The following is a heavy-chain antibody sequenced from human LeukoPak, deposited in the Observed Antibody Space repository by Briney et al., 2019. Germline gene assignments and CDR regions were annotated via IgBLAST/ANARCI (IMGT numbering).Heavy chain of an antibody. Sequence: GGSLRLSCAASGFTFSRFSMNWVRQAPGKGLEWVSYISSSSSTIYYADSVKGRFTISRDNAKNSLYLQMNSLRDDDTALYYCARDLRGDYWGQGTLVTVSS. V-gene: IGHV3-48*02. CDR3: ARDLRGDY. CDR1: GFTFSRFS. J-gene: IGHJ4*02. CDR2: ISSSSSTI.